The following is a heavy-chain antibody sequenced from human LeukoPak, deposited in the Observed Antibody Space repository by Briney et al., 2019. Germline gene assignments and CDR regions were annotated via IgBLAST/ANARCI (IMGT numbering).Heavy chain of an antibody. CDR3: ASGCSSTSCYAY. J-gene: IGHJ4*02. CDR2: ISSSSSYI. V-gene: IGHV3-21*01. D-gene: IGHD2-2*01. CDR1: GFTFSSYS. Sequence: GGSLRLSCAASGFTFSSYSMNWVRQAPGKGLEWVSSISSSSSYIYYADSVKGRFTTSRDNAKNSLYLQMNSLRAEDTAVYYCASGCSSTSCYAYWGQGTLVTVSS.